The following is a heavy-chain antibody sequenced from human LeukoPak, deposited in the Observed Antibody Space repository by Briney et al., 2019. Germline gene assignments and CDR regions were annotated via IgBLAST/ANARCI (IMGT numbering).Heavy chain of an antibody. Sequence: SGTLSLTCTVSGGSISSSSYYWGWIRQPPGKGLEWIGSIYYSGSTYYNPSLKSRVTISVDTSKNQFSLKLSSVTAADTAVYYCARDRDITMVRGVIRGGWFDPWGQGTLVTVSS. J-gene: IGHJ5*02. CDR3: ARDRDITMVRGVIRGGWFDP. V-gene: IGHV4-39*07. D-gene: IGHD3-10*01. CDR1: GGSISSSSYY. CDR2: IYYSGST.